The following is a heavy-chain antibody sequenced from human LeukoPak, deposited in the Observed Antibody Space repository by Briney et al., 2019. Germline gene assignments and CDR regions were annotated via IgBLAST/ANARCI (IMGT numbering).Heavy chain of an antibody. D-gene: IGHD1-20*01. Sequence: ASVKVSCKASGYTFSSYSIHWVRQAPGQRLEWLGWINPAYGNTKYSQKFQGRVTITRDTSASTAYLDLSSLRYEDTAVYYCARDLHNSVSGNWGQGTLVTVSS. J-gene: IGHJ4*02. V-gene: IGHV1-3*01. CDR3: ARDLHNSVSGN. CDR1: GYTFSSYS. CDR2: INPAYGNT.